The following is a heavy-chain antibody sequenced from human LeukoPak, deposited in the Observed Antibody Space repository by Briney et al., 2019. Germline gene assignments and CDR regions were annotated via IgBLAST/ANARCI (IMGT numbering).Heavy chain of an antibody. J-gene: IGHJ3*02. D-gene: IGHD2-2*01. CDR2: FDPEDGET. Sequence: ASVKVSCKVSGYTLTELSMHWVRQAPGKGLEWMGGFDPEDGETIYAQKFQGRVTMTEDTSTDTAYMELSSLRAEDTAVYYCAREDSSLVVPASLAFDIWGQGTMVTVSS. CDR1: GYTLTELS. V-gene: IGHV1-24*01. CDR3: AREDSSLVVPASLAFDI.